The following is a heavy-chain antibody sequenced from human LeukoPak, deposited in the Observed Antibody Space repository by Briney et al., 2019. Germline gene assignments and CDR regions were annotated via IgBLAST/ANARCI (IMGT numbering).Heavy chain of an antibody. D-gene: IGHD3-10*01. V-gene: IGHV3-48*01. CDR1: GFTLSNYN. Sequence: GGSLRLSCAASGFTLSNYNMNWVRQAPGKGLEWVSYISSSSSPIYYADSVKGRFTISRDNAKNSLYLQMDSLRAEDTAVYYCARDIMVRGVTLEDYWGQGTLVTVSS. J-gene: IGHJ4*02. CDR3: ARDIMVRGVTLEDY. CDR2: ISSSSSPI.